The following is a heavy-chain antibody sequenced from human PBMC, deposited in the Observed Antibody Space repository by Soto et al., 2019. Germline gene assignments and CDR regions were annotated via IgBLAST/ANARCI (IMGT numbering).Heavy chain of an antibody. D-gene: IGHD3-10*01. CDR3: ASMGYHYGSGSYPLDY. Sequence: PSETLSLTCTVSGDSISSSNYFWGWIRQPPGKGLERIGTIFYSGSTYYNPSLKSRVTIFVDTSKNQFSLRLISVTAADTAVYYCASMGYHYGSGSYPLDYWGQGTLVTVSS. J-gene: IGHJ4*02. CDR2: IFYSGST. CDR1: GDSISSSNYF. V-gene: IGHV4-39*01.